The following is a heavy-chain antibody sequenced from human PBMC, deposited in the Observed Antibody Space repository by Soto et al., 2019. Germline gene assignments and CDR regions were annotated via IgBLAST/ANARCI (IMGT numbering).Heavy chain of an antibody. CDR1: GYSFTHYG. CDR3: ARTIAGGYGHTTMDL. J-gene: IGHJ5*02. Sequence: QVQLVQSGAEVKKPGASVRVSCKASGYSFTHYGVIWVRQAPGQGLEWMGWINVYNGNTNYAQKLQGRVTLTTDTTTNTDHMELRSLTSDVTAVIHCARTIAGGYGHTTMDLWGQGTELTVSS. D-gene: IGHD5-18*01. V-gene: IGHV1-18*04. CDR2: INVYNGNT.